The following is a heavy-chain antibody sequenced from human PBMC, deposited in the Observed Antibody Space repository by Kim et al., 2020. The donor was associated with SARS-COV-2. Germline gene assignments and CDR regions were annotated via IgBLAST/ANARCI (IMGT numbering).Heavy chain of an antibody. J-gene: IGHJ6*02. V-gene: IGHV3-48*04. Sequence: GGSLRLSCAASGFTFSSYSMNWVRQAPGKGLEWVSYISSSSSTIYYADSVKGRFTISRDNAKNSLYLQMNSLRAEDTAVYYCARDFYGTYYYYYGMDVWGQGTTVTVSS. CDR3: ARDFYGTYYYYYGMDV. D-gene: IGHD4-17*01. CDR1: GFTFSSYS. CDR2: ISSSSSTI.